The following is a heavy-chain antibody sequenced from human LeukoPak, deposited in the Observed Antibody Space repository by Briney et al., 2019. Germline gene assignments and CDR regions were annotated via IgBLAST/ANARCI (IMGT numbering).Heavy chain of an antibody. D-gene: IGHD2-2*01. CDR1: GFTVSNSY. V-gene: IGHV3-53*01. J-gene: IGHJ4*02. CDR2: IYSGGST. CDR3: ARAHPYCSSTSCTQRYFDY. Sequence: GGSLRLSCAASGFTVSNSYMSWVRQAPGKGLEWVSVIYSGGSTYYADSVKGRLTISRDDSKNTLYLQMNSLRAEDTAVYYCARAHPYCSSTSCTQRYFDYWGQGTLVTVSS.